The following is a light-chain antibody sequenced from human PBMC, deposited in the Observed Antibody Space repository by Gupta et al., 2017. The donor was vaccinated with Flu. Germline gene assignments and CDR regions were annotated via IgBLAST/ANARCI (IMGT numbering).Light chain of an antibody. CDR1: QTIKTW. V-gene: IGKV1-5*03. CDR2: KAS. J-gene: IGKJ1*01. CDR3: QQYYGPWT. Sequence: QMTHSPSTLSPSVGDRVTITCRASQTIKTWLAWFQRKPGEAPKLLIYKASTLETGVPSRFSGSGSGTEFTLTISSLQPDDFATYYCQQYYGPWTFGQGTKVEIK.